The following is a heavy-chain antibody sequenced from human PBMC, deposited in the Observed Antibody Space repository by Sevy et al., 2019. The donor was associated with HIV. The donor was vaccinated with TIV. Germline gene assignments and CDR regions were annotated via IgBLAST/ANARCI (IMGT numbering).Heavy chain of an antibody. V-gene: IGHV3-11*01. CDR2: ISSSGSTK. CDR1: GFTFSDYY. CDR3: AGGLRSYYDSSGFPWPGY. Sequence: GGSLRLSCAASGFTFSDYYMSWIRQAPGKGLEWVSYISSSGSTKYYADSVKGRFTISRDNAKNSLYLQMNSLRAEDTAVYYCAGGLRSYYDSSGFPWPGYWGQGTLVTVSS. D-gene: IGHD3-22*01. J-gene: IGHJ4*02.